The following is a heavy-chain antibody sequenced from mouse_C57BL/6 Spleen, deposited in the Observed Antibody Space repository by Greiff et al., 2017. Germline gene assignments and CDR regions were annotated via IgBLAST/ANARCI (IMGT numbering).Heavy chain of an antibody. CDR3: ARYSSVAMDY. V-gene: IGHV5-16*01. D-gene: IGHD2-12*01. CDR1: GFTFSDYY. CDR2: INYDGSST. J-gene: IGHJ4*01. Sequence: EVKLLESEGGLVQPGSSMKLSCTASGFTFSDYYMAWVRQVPEKGLEWVANINYDGSSTYYLDSLKSRFIISRDNVKNILYLQMSSLKSEDTATYYCARYSSVAMDYWGQGTSVTVSS.